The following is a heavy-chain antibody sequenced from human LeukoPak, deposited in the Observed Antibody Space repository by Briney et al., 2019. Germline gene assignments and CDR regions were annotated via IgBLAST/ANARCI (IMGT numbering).Heavy chain of an antibody. V-gene: IGHV3-7*01. CDR2: IKKDGSDK. J-gene: IGHJ4*02. Sequence: GGSQRLSCAASGFTFKNYWMSWVRQAPGKGLEWVANIKKDGSDKFYLRSVKGRFTISRDNAKNSLFLQMNTLRAEDTAVYYCARAIFSRGWYLVDYWGQGTLVTVSS. D-gene: IGHD6-19*01. CDR1: GFTFKNYW. CDR3: ARAIFSRGWYLVDY.